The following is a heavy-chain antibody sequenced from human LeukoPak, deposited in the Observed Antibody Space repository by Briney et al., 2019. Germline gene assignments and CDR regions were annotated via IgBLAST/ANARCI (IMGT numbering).Heavy chain of an antibody. CDR1: GFTFYDYA. J-gene: IGHJ6*03. Sequence: GGSLRLSCVASGFTFYDYAMLWVRQAPGKGLEWVSLISWDGGSTYYADSVKGRFTISRANSQNSLYLQMNNLRVEDTALYYCGKDTAGIGYYMDVWGKGTTVTVSS. CDR2: ISWDGGST. V-gene: IGHV3-43D*03. D-gene: IGHD6-13*01. CDR3: GKDTAGIGYYMDV.